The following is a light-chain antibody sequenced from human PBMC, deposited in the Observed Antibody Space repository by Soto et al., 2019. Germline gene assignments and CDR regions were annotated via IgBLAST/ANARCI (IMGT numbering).Light chain of an antibody. CDR2: GAS. J-gene: IGKJ4*01. V-gene: IGKV3-20*01. Sequence: EVVLTQFPGTLSLSPGDRATLSCRASRIVSDNYLAWYQQKPGRAPRLLIFGASIRATGIPDRFIGSASGTDFTLTISGLEPDDFAVYYCQQYDASSPLTFGGGTRVDMK. CDR3: QQYDASSPLT. CDR1: RIVSDNY.